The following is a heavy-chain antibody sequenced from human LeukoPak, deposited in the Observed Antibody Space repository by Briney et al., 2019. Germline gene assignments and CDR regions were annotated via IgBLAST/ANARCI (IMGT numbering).Heavy chain of an antibody. V-gene: IGHV3-23*01. CDR1: GFTFSRYA. Sequence: PGGFLRLSCADSGFTFSRYAMAWVRQAPGKGLEWVSAISGSGISTYYADSVKGRFSISRDNSENTLYLQMNSLRDEDTAIYYCAKDARGDYYGSGSPYPNYMDVWGKGTTVTVSS. CDR3: AKDARGDYYGSGSPYPNYMDV. D-gene: IGHD3-10*01. J-gene: IGHJ6*03. CDR2: ISGSGIST.